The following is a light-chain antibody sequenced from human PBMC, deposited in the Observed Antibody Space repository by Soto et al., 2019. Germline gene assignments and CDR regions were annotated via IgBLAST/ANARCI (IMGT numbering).Light chain of an antibody. V-gene: IGKV3-15*01. CDR2: GAS. Sequence: IVMTQSPATLSVSPGERATLSCRASQSVSSNLAWYQQKPGQAPRLLIYGASTRATDIPARFSGSGSGTEFTLTISSLQSEDFVIYYCQHSNNWPPSITFGQGTRLEIK. CDR3: QHSNNWPPSIT. J-gene: IGKJ5*01. CDR1: QSVSSN.